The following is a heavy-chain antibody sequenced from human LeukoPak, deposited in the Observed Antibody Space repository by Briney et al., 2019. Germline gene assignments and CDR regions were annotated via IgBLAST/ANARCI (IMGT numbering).Heavy chain of an antibody. CDR1: GYTFTGYY. Sequence: GASVKVSCKASGYTFTGYYMHWVRQAPGQGLEWMGWINPNRGGTNYAQKFQGRVTMTRDTSFSTAYMELSSLTSDDTAVYYCAKDENTHFDYWGQGILVTVSS. V-gene: IGHV1-2*02. CDR3: AKDENTHFDY. CDR2: INPNRGGT. J-gene: IGHJ4*02. D-gene: IGHD2-15*01.